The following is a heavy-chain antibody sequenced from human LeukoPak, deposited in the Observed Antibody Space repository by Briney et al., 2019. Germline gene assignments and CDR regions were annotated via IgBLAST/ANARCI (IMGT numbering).Heavy chain of an antibody. CDR1: AGSISSSADH. CDR3: ARLWSTYCSGGSCPPQPTY. D-gene: IGHD2-15*01. CDR2: IHNSGST. V-gene: IGHV4-39*01. Sequence: PSETLSLTCTVAAGSISSSADHWGWIREPPGKGLEWIESIHNSGSTYYYPSLKSRVTISVRTSKNQFSLKLSSVTAADTALYYCARLWSTYCSGGSCPPQPTYWGHGTLVTVSS. J-gene: IGHJ4*01.